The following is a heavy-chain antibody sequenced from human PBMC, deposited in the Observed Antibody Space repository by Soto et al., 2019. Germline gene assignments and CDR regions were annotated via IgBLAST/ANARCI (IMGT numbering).Heavy chain of an antibody. CDR2: IIVGNGNT. CDR1: GFTFTSSA. V-gene: IGHV1-58*01. CDR3: AKAATGYDY. D-gene: IGHD1-1*01. Sequence: SVKVSCKASGFTFTSSAVQWVRQARGQRLEWIGWIIVGNGNTNYAQKFQDRVTITRDTSTSTAYMELSSLRSEDTAVYYCAKAATGYDYWGQGTLVTVSS. J-gene: IGHJ4*02.